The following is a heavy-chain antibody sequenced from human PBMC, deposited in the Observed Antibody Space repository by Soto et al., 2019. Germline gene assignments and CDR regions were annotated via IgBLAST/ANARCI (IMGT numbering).Heavy chain of an antibody. J-gene: IGHJ6*02. Sequence: QVQLVQSGAEVKKPGASVKVSCKASGYTFTNYGVSWVRQAPGQGLEWMGVISAYNGNTNYEQKLQGKVTMTTDTSTSTASMELRSLRSDATAVYYCARGPTQTTTGGMDVWGQGTTVTVSS. D-gene: IGHD1-1*01. CDR2: ISAYNGNT. V-gene: IGHV1-18*01. CDR3: ARGPTQTTTGGMDV. CDR1: GYTFTNYG.